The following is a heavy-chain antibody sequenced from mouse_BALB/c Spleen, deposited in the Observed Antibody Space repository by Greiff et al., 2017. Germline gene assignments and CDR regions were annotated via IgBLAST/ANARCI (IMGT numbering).Heavy chain of an antibody. CDR3: ARHGNPYAMDY. CDR2: ISSGGGST. D-gene: IGHD2-1*01. V-gene: IGHV5-12-1*01. Sequence: EVKLMESGGGLVKPGGSLKLSCAASGFAFSSYDMSWVRQTPEKRLEWVAYISSGGGSTYYPDTVKGRFTISRDNAKNTLYLQMSSLKSEDTAMYYCARHGNPYAMDYWGQGTSVTVSS. J-gene: IGHJ4*01. CDR1: GFAFSSYD.